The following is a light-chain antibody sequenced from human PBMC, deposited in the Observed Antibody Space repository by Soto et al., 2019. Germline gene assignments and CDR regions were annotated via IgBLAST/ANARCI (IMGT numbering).Light chain of an antibody. V-gene: IGKV3-11*01. CDR3: HQRCTCPPVT. CDR2: DAS. Sequence: EIVLTQSPATLSLSPGETATISCRASQSISRYLAWYQQKPGQAPRLLLYDASIRATGIPARFRGGGSATDVTLTIISRVPADFATYYCHQRCTCPPVTFGGGTKVEIK. J-gene: IGKJ4*01. CDR1: QSISRY.